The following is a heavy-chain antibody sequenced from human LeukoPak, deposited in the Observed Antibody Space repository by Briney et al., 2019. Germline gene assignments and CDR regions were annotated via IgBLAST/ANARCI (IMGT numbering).Heavy chain of an antibody. CDR1: GYIFTSYW. V-gene: IGHV5-51*01. J-gene: IGHJ3*02. Sequence: GESLQISCKGSGYIFTSYWIGWVRQMPGKGLEWMGIIYPGDSDTRYSPSFQGQVTISADKSISTAYLQWSSLKASDTAMYYCARVPATVTTVGAFDIWGQGTMVTVSS. D-gene: IGHD4-17*01. CDR2: IYPGDSDT. CDR3: ARVPATVTTVGAFDI.